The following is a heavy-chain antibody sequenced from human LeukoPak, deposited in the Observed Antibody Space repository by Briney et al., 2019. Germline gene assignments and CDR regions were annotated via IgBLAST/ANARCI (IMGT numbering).Heavy chain of an antibody. J-gene: IGHJ4*02. CDR2: INHSGST. CDR1: GGSFSGYY. V-gene: IGHV4-34*01. CDR3: ARHSGNRAYCGGDCYSIDY. Sequence: SETLSLTCAVYGGSFSGYYWSWIRQPPGKGLEWIGEINHSGSTYYNPSLKSRVTISVDTSKNQFSLKLSSVTAADTAVYYCARHSGNRAYCGGDCYSIDYWGQGTLVTVSS. D-gene: IGHD2-21*02.